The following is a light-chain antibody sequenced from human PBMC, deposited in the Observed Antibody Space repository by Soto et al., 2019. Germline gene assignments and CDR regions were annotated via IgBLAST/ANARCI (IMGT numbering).Light chain of an antibody. CDR1: QSISSW. Sequence: DIQMTQSPSTLSASVGDRVTITCRASQSISSWLAWYQQKPGKAPKLLIDKASSLESGVPSRFIGSGSGTEFTLTIISLQPDDFATYYCQQYNSYWTFGQGTNVEIK. V-gene: IGKV1-5*03. CDR3: QQYNSYWT. CDR2: KAS. J-gene: IGKJ1*01.